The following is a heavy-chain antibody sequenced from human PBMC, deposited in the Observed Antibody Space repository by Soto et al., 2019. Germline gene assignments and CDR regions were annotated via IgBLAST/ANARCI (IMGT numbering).Heavy chain of an antibody. CDR2: ISSSSSYI. Sequence: GGSLRLSCAASGFTFSSYSMNWVRQAPGKGLEWVSSISSSSSYIYYADSVKGRFTISRDNAKNSLYLQMNSLGAEDTAVYYCARDGVLRFLEWLGYFDYWGQGTLVTVSS. CDR3: ARDGVLRFLEWLGYFDY. V-gene: IGHV3-21*01. CDR1: GFTFSSYS. D-gene: IGHD3-3*01. J-gene: IGHJ4*02.